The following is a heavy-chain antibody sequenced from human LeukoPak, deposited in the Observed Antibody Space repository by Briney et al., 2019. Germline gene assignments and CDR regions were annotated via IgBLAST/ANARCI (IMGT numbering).Heavy chain of an antibody. CDR1: GYTFTGYY. D-gene: IGHD3-16*01. J-gene: IGHJ2*01. V-gene: IGHV1-2*02. CDR2: INPNSGGT. CDR3: ARDRSLGYWYFDL. Sequence: APVKVSCKASGYTFTGYYMHWVRQAPGQGLEWMGWINPNSGGTNYAQKFQGRVTMTRDTSISTAYMELSRLRSDDTAVYYCARDRSLGYWYFDLWGRGTLVTVSS.